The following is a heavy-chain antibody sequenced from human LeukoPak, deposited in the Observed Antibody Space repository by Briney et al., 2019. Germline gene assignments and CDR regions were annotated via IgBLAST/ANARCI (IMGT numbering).Heavy chain of an antibody. D-gene: IGHD1-26*01. Sequence: ASVKVSCKTSGYSFTSYAVHWVRQAPGQRPEWMGWINVVNGDTRYSQNSQGRVTISRDTSATTVYMELRSLRSEDTVIYYCARQGGGPYSGSPFDFWGQGTLVTVSS. V-gene: IGHV1-3*01. CDR2: INVVNGDT. J-gene: IGHJ4*02. CDR3: ARQGGGPYSGSPFDF. CDR1: GYSFTSYA.